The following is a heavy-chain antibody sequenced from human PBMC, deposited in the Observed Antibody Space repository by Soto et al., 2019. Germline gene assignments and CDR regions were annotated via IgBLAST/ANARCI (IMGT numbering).Heavy chain of an antibody. CDR3: AHGSCTSADCYPNPYLDY. J-gene: IGHJ4*02. CDR1: GFSLSTSAEG. CDR2: IYWDGDE. Sequence: IFSKESGPTLVKPTQTLTLTCTFSGFSLSTSAEGVGWIRQPPGKALEWLALIYWDGDERYSPSLKSRLTITKDTSKNQVVLTMTNMDPADTATYSCAHGSCTSADCYPNPYLDYWGQGILVTVSS. D-gene: IGHD2-2*01. V-gene: IGHV2-5*02.